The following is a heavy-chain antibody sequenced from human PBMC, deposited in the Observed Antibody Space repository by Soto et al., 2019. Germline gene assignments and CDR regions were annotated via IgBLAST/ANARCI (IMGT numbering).Heavy chain of an antibody. Sequence: SVKVSCKASGGTLSNYAINWVRQAPGQGLEWMGGIIPIFGTGNYAQKFQGRVTITADESTSTAYLDLSGLRPEDTAVYYCARPVEMATISRSYLFYWGQGTLVTVS. V-gene: IGHV1-69*13. D-gene: IGHD5-12*01. J-gene: IGHJ4*02. CDR3: ARPVEMATISRSYLFY. CDR1: GGTLSNYA. CDR2: IIPIFGTG.